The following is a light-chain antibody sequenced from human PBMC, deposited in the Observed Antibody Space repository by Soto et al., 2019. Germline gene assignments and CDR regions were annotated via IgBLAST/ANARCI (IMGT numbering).Light chain of an antibody. CDR2: DVS. V-gene: IGLV2-11*01. CDR3: CSYAGSPRYV. CDR1: SSDVGTYNY. J-gene: IGLJ1*01. Sequence: QSVLTQPRSVSGSPGQSVTISCTGTSSDVGTYNYVSWYQQHPGKAPKVMIYDVSERPSGVPDRFSGSKSSNTASLTISGLQAEDEADYYCCSYAGSPRYVFGTGTKLTVL.